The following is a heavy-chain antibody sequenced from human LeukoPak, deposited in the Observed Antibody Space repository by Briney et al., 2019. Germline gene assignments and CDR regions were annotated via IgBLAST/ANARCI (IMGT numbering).Heavy chain of an antibody. Sequence: GGTLRLSCAASGFTFSSHGMNWVRQAPGKGLEWVSGISPSGGITYYTDSVKGRFTISRDNSKNTVSLQMNSLRGEDTAVYYCAELGITMIGGVWGKGTTVTISS. D-gene: IGHD3-10*02. CDR1: GFTFSSHG. V-gene: IGHV3-23*01. CDR3: AELGITMIGGV. J-gene: IGHJ6*04. CDR2: ISPSGGIT.